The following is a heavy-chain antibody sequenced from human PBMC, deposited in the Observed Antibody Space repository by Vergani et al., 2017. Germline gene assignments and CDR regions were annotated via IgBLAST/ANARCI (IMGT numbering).Heavy chain of an antibody. Sequence: QVQLQESGPGLVKPSETLSLTCTVSGGSISSYYWSWIRQPPGKGLEWIGYIYYSGSTNYNPSLMSRVTRSVDTSKNQFSLTLSSVTAADTAVYYCARGFYGGNSCFDYWGQGTLVTVSS. CDR1: GGSISSYY. CDR3: ARGFYGGNSCFDY. CDR2: IYYSGST. J-gene: IGHJ4*02. D-gene: IGHD4-23*01. V-gene: IGHV4-59*01.